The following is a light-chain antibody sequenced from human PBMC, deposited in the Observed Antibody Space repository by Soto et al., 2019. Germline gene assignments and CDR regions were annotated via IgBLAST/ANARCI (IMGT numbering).Light chain of an antibody. V-gene: IGKV1-39*01. CDR3: QQHYSTLGT. CDR1: QSISSY. Sequence: DIQMTQSPASLSASVGVRVTITCRASQSISSYLNWYQQKPGKDPKLLMYAASSLQSGISSRFSGSGSGTDFTLTISSLQPEDFATYFCQQHYSTLGTFGRGTKVEIK. J-gene: IGKJ1*01. CDR2: AAS.